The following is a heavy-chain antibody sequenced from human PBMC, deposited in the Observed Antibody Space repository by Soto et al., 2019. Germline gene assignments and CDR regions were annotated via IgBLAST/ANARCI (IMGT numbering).Heavy chain of an antibody. CDR3: ASDSSARDSAVDY. D-gene: IGHD4-4*01. CDR2: ISAYNGNT. CDR1: GYTFTRYG. Sequence: QVQLVRSGAEVKKPGASVKVSCKASGYTFTRYGISWVRQAPGQGLEWMGWISAYNGNTNYVQKVQGRVTMTTDTFTSTAYMEMRSLRSDDTAVYYCASDSSARDSAVDYWGQGTLVTVSS. J-gene: IGHJ4*02. V-gene: IGHV1-18*01.